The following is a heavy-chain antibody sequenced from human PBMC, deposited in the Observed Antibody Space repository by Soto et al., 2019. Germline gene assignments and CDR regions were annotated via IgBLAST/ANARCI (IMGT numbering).Heavy chain of an antibody. D-gene: IGHD3-10*01. V-gene: IGHV3-30-3*01. CDR3: ARGPGRGSPLGLFDY. J-gene: IGHJ4*02. CDR1: GFTFSSYA. Sequence: GGSLRLSCAASGFTFSSYAMHWVRQAPGKGLEWVAVISYDGSNKYYADSVKGRFTITRDYSKNTLYLQMNSLRAEDTAVYYCARGPGRGSPLGLFDYWGQGTLVTVSS. CDR2: ISYDGSNK.